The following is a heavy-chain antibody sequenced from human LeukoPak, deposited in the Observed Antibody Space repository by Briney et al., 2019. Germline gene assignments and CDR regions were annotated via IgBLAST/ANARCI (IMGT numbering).Heavy chain of an antibody. CDR2: IYYSGIA. V-gene: IGHV4-59*03. CDR3: ALSDTAMIKGGFDY. Sequence: PSETLSFTCTVSSGSISSYNWNWIRPPPGKGLVWIVYIYYSGIANYNPSLKSRVTISIDTSKNQFSLKLSSVTPADTAVYYCALSDTAMIKGGFDYWGQGTLVTVSS. J-gene: IGHJ4*02. D-gene: IGHD5-18*01. CDR1: SGSISSYN.